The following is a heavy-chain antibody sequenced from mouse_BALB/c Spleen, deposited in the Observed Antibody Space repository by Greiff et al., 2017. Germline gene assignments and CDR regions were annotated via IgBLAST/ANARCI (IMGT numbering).Heavy chain of an antibody. Sequence: QVQLQQPGAELVRPGASVKLSCKASGYSFTSYWMNWVKQRPGQGLEWIGMIHPSDSETRLNQKFKDKATLTVDKSSSTAYMQLSSPTSEDSAVYYGAREGDLGLRLQAWFAYWGQGTLVTVSA. V-gene: IGHV1-61*01. J-gene: IGHJ3*01. CDR1: GYSFTSYW. CDR2: IHPSDSET. D-gene: IGHD1-2*01. CDR3: AREGDLGLRLQAWFAY.